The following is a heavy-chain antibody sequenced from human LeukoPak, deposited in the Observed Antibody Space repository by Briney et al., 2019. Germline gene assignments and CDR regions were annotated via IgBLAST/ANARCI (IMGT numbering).Heavy chain of an antibody. D-gene: IGHD2-2*01. J-gene: IGHJ4*02. CDR3: ARSIVVVPAAIRRCYFDY. V-gene: IGHV4-34*01. Sequence: SETLSLTCAVYGGSFSGYYWSWIRQPPGKGLEWIGEINHSGSTNYNPSLKSRVTISVDTSENQSSLELSSVTAADTAVYYCARSIVVVPAAIRRCYFDYWGQGTLVTVSS. CDR2: INHSGST. CDR1: GGSFSGYY.